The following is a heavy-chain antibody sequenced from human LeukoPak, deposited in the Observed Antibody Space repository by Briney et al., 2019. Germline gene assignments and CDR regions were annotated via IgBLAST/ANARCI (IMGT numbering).Heavy chain of an antibody. V-gene: IGHV4-39*01. J-gene: IGHJ5*01. D-gene: IGHD4-17*01. Sequence: SETLSLTCTVSGVSISSSGHFWGWIRQPPGKGLEWIGNIYYSGTTYYNPSLKSRVTISVDTSKNQFSLKLTSVTAAETAIYYCARRGDYRAGWFDSWGQGTLVTVSS. CDR1: GVSISSSGHF. CDR3: ARRGDYRAGWFDS. CDR2: IYYSGTT.